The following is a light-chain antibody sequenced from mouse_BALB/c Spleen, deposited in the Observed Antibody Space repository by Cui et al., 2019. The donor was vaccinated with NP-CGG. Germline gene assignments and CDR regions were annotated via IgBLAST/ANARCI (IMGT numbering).Light chain of an antibody. J-gene: IGLJ1*01. CDR3: ALWYSNHWV. CDR1: TGAVTTSSY. CDR2: GTN. V-gene: IGLV1*01. Sequence: HALVTQASALTISPGVTVTLTSRSSTGAVTTSSYANWVQEKPDHLFTGLIGGTNNRAPGVPARFSGSLIGDKAALTITGAQTEDEAIYFCALWYSNHWVFGGGTKLTVL.